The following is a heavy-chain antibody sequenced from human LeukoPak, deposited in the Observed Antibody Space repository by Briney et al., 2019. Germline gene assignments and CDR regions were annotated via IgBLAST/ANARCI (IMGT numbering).Heavy chain of an antibody. CDR1: GYSFTSYW. V-gene: IGHV5-10-1*01. CDR2: IDPSDSYT. CDR3: ATGSYSSSWYWFDP. J-gene: IGHJ5*02. Sequence: RGESLKISCKGSGYSFTSYWISWVRQMPGKGLDWMGRIDPSDSYTNYSPSFQGHVTISADKSISTAYLQWSSLKASDTAMYYCATGSYSSSWYWFDPWGQGTLVTVSS. D-gene: IGHD6-13*01.